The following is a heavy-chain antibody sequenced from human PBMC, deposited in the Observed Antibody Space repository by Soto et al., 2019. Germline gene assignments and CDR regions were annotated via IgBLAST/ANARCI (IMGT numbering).Heavy chain of an antibody. CDR3: GTRPRALIKWFDS. CDR1: GDTLSGYD. V-gene: IGHV1-8*01. J-gene: IGHJ5*01. Sequence: QVQLVQSGAEVKRPGASVKVSCKASGDTLSGYDINWVRQAVGQGPEWMGWMHPDSGNAAYALTFRDRVTMTWNTPIRTAHMELRRRTSEDTALYYCGTRPRALIKWFDSWGLGTLVTVSS. CDR2: MHPDSGNA.